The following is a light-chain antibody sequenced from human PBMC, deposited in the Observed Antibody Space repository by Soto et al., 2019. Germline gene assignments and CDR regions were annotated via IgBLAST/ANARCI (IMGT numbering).Light chain of an antibody. V-gene: IGLV2-14*01. J-gene: IGLJ1*01. CDR2: EVS. Sequence: QSALTQPASVSGYPGQAITISCTGTSSDVGGYIYVSWYQQHPGKAPKLMIYEVSNRPSGVSNRFSGSKSGNTASLTISGLQAEDEADYYCSSYTSSSSGVFGTGTKVTVL. CDR3: SSYTSSSSGV. CDR1: SSDVGGYIY.